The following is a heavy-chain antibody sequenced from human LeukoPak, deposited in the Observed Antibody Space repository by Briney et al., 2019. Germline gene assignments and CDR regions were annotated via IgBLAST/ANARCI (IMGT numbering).Heavy chain of an antibody. J-gene: IGHJ3*02. Sequence: SETLSLTCTVSGGSISSYYWSWIRHPAGKGLEWIGRIYTSGSTNYNPSLKSRVTMSVDTSKNQFSLKLSSGTGADTAVYYCARGDDRDAFDIWGQGTMVTVSS. V-gene: IGHV4-4*07. CDR2: IYTSGST. CDR1: GGSISSYY. CDR3: ARGDDRDAFDI.